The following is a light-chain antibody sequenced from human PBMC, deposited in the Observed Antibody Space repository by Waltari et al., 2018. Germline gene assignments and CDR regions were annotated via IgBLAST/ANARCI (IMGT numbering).Light chain of an antibody. CDR2: DAS. V-gene: IGKV3-11*01. CDR1: QSVSSY. Sequence: EIVLTQSPATLSLSPGERATLSCRASQSVSSYLAWYQKKPGRAPRLLIYDASSRATCIPARFSGMPFGTDFTLTISSLVPEHFAVYYCQQRSNWPITFSQGSRLEIK. CDR3: QQRSNWPIT. J-gene: IGKJ5*01.